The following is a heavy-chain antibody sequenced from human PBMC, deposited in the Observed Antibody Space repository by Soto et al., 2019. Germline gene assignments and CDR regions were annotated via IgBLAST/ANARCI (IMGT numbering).Heavy chain of an antibody. CDR3: ARGAPPFDD. V-gene: IGHV4-59*01. CDR1: GGTSSGYG. Sequence: LETQCVTWTVSGGTSSGYGGSWIRQPPGKGLEWTGYIYYSGSTDYNPSLKSRVTISVDTSKNQFSLKLSSVTAADTAVYYCARGAPPFDDWGQGTLVTVSS. CDR2: IYYSGST. J-gene: IGHJ4*02.